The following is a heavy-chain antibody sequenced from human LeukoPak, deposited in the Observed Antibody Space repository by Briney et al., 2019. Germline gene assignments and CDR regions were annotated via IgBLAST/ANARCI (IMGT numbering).Heavy chain of an antibody. Sequence: GGSLRLSCAASGFTFSSYGMHWVRQAPGKGLEWVAVISYDGSNKYYADSVKGRFTISRDNSKNTLYLQMNSLRAEDTAVYYCAREERVYYYYYGMDVWGQGTTVTVSS. V-gene: IGHV3-30*03. CDR1: GFTFSSYG. D-gene: IGHD6-25*01. CDR2: ISYDGSNK. J-gene: IGHJ6*02. CDR3: AREERVYYYYYGMDV.